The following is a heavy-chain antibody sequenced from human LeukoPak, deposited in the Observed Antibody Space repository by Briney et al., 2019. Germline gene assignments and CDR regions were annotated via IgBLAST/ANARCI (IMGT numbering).Heavy chain of an antibody. J-gene: IGHJ4*02. D-gene: IGHD3-10*01. CDR2: ISASGLST. CDR1: GFTFNTYA. CDR3: AKMMVRGVIINPLFDY. Sequence: GGSLRLSCAASGFTFNTYAMSWVRQAPGKGLEWVSSISASGLSTYYADSVKGRFTISRDNSKNTLYLQMNSLRAEDTAVYYCAKMMVRGVIINPLFDYWGQGTLVTVSS. V-gene: IGHV3-23*01.